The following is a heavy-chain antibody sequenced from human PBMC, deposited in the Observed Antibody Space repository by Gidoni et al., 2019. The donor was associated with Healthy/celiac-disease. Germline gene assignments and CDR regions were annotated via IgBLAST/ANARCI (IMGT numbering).Heavy chain of an antibody. D-gene: IGHD1-26*01. CDR3: ASESGSYNLYYFDY. CDR1: GYTFTGYY. J-gene: IGHJ4*02. Sequence: QVQLVQSGAEVKKPGASVKVSCKASGYTFTGYYMHWVRQAPGQGLEWMGWINPNRGGTNYAQKFQGRVTMTRDTSISTAYMELSRLRSDDTAVYYCASESGSYNLYYFDYWGQGTLVTVSS. V-gene: IGHV1-2*02. CDR2: INPNRGGT.